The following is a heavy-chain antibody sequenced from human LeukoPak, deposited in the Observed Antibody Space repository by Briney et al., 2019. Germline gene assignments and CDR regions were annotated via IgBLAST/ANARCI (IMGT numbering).Heavy chain of an antibody. V-gene: IGHV4-34*01. Sequence: SETLSLTCAVYGGSFSGYYWSWIRQPPGKGLEWIVEINHSGSTNYNPSLKSRVTISVDTSKNQFSLKLSSVTAADTAVYYCASVLLWFGKGYMDVWGKGTTVTVSS. J-gene: IGHJ6*03. CDR1: GGSFSGYY. CDR2: INHSGST. D-gene: IGHD3-10*01. CDR3: ASVLLWFGKGYMDV.